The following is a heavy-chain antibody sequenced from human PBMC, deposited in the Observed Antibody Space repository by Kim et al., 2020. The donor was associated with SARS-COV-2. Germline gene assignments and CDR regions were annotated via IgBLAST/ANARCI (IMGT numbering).Heavy chain of an antibody. Sequence: GGSLRLSCAASGFIFSDYVMNWVRQAPGKGLEWVSALTHDGGDSFYADSVKGRFTISRDNSKSTLYLQMSSLRADDTAVYFCAKLGRSSVAYWGQGTPVTVAA. CDR3: AKLGRSSVAY. V-gene: IGHV3-23*01. CDR1: GFIFSDYV. CDR2: LTHDGGDS. J-gene: IGHJ4*02. D-gene: IGHD6-6*01.